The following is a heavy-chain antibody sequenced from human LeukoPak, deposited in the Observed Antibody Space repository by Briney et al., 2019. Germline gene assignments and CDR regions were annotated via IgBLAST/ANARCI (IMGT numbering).Heavy chain of an antibody. D-gene: IGHD1-26*01. CDR1: GYTFTSYD. CDR2: MNPNSGNT. CDR3: ARGPKWELELYAFDI. Sequence: ASVKVSCKASGYTFTSYDINWVRQATGQGLEWMGWMNPNSGNTGYAQKFQGRVTITRNTSISTAHMELSGLRSEDTAVYYCARGPKWELELYAFDIWGQGTMVTVSS. J-gene: IGHJ3*02. V-gene: IGHV1-8*03.